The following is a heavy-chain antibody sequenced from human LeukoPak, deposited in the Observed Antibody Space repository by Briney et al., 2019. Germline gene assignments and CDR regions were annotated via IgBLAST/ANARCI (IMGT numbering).Heavy chain of an antibody. CDR3: ARDGVLTTVVTSI. Sequence: PGGSLRLSCAASGFTFSSYSMNWVRQAPGKGLEWVSSISSSSSYIYYADSVKGRFTISRDNAKNSLYLQMNSLRAEDTAVYYCARDGVLTTVVTSIWGQGTMVTVSS. J-gene: IGHJ3*02. CDR1: GFTFSSYS. V-gene: IGHV3-21*01. CDR2: ISSSSSYI. D-gene: IGHD4-23*01.